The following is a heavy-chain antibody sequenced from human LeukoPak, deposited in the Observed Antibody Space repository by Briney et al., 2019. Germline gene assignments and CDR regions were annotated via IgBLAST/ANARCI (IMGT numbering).Heavy chain of an antibody. J-gene: IGHJ3*02. CDR2: TYYRSKWYN. CDR1: GDSVSSNSAA. CDR3: ATEGYDAFDI. V-gene: IGHV6-1*01. D-gene: IGHD5-12*01. Sequence: SQTLSLTCAISGDSVSSNSAAWNGIRQSPSRGLEWLGRTYYRSKWYNDYAVSVKSRITINPDTSKNQFSLQLNSVTPEDTAVYYCATEGYDAFDIWGQGTMVTVSS.